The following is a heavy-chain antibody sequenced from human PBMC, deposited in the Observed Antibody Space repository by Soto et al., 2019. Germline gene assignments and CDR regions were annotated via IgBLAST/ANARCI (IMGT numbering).Heavy chain of an antibody. CDR1: GGSISSSNW. CDR3: ASPSAGFYSSGWYRFDY. J-gene: IGHJ4*02. Sequence: SETLSLTCAVSGGSISSSNWWSWVRQPPGKGLEWIGEIYHSGSTNYNPSLKSRVTISVDKSKNQFSLKLSSVTAADTAVYYCASPSAGFYSSGWYRFDYWGQGTLVTVSS. CDR2: IYHSGST. D-gene: IGHD6-19*01. V-gene: IGHV4-4*02.